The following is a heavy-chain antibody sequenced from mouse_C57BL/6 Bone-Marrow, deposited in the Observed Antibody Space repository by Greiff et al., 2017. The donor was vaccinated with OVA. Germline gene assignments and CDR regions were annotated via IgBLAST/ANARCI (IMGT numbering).Heavy chain of an antibody. CDR3: ARFPHYYGSSYGYFDV. Sequence: EVNLVESGGGLVQPGGSLSLSCAASGFTFTDYYMSWVRQPPGKALEWLGFIRNKANGYTTEYSASVKGRFTISRDNSQSILYLQMNALRAEDSATYYCARFPHYYGSSYGYFDVWGTGTTVTVSS. CDR1: GFTFTDYY. D-gene: IGHD1-1*01. V-gene: IGHV7-3*01. CDR2: IRNKANGYTT. J-gene: IGHJ1*03.